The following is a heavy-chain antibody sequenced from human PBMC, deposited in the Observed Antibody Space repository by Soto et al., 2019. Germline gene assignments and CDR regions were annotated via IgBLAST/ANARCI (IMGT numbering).Heavy chain of an antibody. Sequence: TSETLSLTCTVSGDSVSSGRHYWSWIRQPPGKGLEWIGYIYYSGSTNYNPSLKSRVTISVDTSKNQFSLKLSSVTAADTAVYYCARAPYSYGFGWFDPWGQGTLVTVSS. J-gene: IGHJ5*02. CDR2: IYYSGST. CDR1: GDSVSSGRHY. V-gene: IGHV4-61*01. D-gene: IGHD5-18*01. CDR3: ARAPYSYGFGWFDP.